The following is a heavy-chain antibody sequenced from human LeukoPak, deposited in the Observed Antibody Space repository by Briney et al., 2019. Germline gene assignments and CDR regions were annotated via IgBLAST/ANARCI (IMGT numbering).Heavy chain of an antibody. D-gene: IGHD4-23*01. V-gene: IGHV3-48*04. Sequence: GRSLRLSCAASGFTFSSYSMSWVRQAPGKGLEWVSYISSTASSIYYADSVKGRFTISRDNAENSLYLQMNSLRAEDTAVYYCARDVTYHGGDWFDPWGQGTLVTVSS. J-gene: IGHJ5*02. CDR3: ARDVTYHGGDWFDP. CDR1: GFTFSSYS. CDR2: ISSTASSI.